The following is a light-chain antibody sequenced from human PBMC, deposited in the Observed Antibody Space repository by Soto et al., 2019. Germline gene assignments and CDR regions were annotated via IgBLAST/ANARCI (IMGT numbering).Light chain of an antibody. J-gene: IGKJ4*01. V-gene: IGKV4-1*01. Sequence: DIVMTQSPDSLAVSLGARATINCKSSQSVLYSSDNKNYLAWYQQKPGQYPKLLMYWASTREYGVPERFSGSGSGTDFTLTISSLEAEDVAVYYCQQYYSIPLTFGGGTKVEIK. CDR2: WAS. CDR3: QQYYSIPLT. CDR1: QSVLYSSDNKNY.